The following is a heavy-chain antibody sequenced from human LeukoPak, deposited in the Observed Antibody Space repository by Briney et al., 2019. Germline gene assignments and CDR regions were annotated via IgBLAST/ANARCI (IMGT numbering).Heavy chain of an antibody. D-gene: IGHD6-19*01. CDR1: GDSLSSSTCN. CDR3: AREAVAGYSSGSSDAFDI. J-gene: IGHJ3*02. Sequence: PSETLSLTCKVSGDSLSSSTCNWSWIRQPPGKGLEWIGYISQSGNSYFTPSLKSRVTISVDTSKNQFSLKLSSVTAADTAVYYCAREAVAGYSSGSSDAFDIWGQGTMVTVSS. CDR2: ISQSGNS. V-gene: IGHV4-61*01.